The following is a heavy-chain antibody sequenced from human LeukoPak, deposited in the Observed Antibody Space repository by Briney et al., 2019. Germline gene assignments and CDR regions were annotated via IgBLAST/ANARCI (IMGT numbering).Heavy chain of an antibody. CDR3: VRDGWGDRDRFFVS. CDR1: GFTFSSYW. Sequence: SGGSLRLSCTAAGFTFSSYWMHWVRQAPGKGLQWVARIDCNGRTRTSPSYEDPVNVRFTISKDHAQHTLDPLMTRRRAGYTAGYYFVRDGWGDRDRFFVSWGEGTPVSVPS. J-gene: IGHJ4*02. D-gene: IGHD2-21*01. CDR2: IDCNGRTRTSP. V-gene: IGHV3-74*01.